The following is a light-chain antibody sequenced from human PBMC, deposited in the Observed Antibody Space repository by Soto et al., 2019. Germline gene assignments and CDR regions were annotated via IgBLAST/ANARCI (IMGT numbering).Light chain of an antibody. CDR2: EVS. J-gene: IGLJ1*01. V-gene: IGLV2-8*01. CDR1: SSDVGGYNY. CDR3: SSYAGSNLL. Sequence: QSALTQPPSASGSPGQSVTISCTGTSSDVGGYNYVSWYQQHPGKAPKVMIYEVSKRPSGVPDRFSGSKSGNTASLTVSGLQAEDDADYYCSSYAGSNLLFGTGTKLTVL.